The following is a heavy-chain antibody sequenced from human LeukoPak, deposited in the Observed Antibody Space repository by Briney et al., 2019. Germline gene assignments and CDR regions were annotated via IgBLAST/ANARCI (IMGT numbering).Heavy chain of an antibody. J-gene: IGHJ5*02. CDR3: ARDHYDSSGYRYNWFDP. Sequence: GGSLRLSCPATRFILRSNYMSWLRQAPGKGVEWVSVIYSGGSTYYADSVKGRFTIYRDNSKNTLYLQMNSLRAEDTAVYYCARDHYDSSGYRYNWFDPWGQGTLVTVSS. D-gene: IGHD3-22*01. V-gene: IGHV3-53*01. CDR2: IYSGGST. CDR1: RFILRSNY.